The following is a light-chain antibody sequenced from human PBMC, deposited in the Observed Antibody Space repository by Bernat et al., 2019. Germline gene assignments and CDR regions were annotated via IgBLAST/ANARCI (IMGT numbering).Light chain of an antibody. CDR1: ESLLHSNGKTF. Sequence: DIVMTQTPLSLSVTPGQPASISCKSSESLLHSNGKTFLSWYLQKAGQPPQVLIYEVSNRFSGVPKRFSGSGSVTDFTLKISRVEAGDVGVYYCMQSIQLPHTFGGGTRLEIK. V-gene: IGKV2D-29*01. J-gene: IGKJ4*01. CDR3: MQSIQLPHT. CDR2: EVS.